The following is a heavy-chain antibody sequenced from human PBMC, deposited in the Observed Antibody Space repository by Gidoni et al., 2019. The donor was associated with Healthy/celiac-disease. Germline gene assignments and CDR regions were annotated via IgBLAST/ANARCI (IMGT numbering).Heavy chain of an antibody. Sequence: EVQLVQSGAEVKTPGESLKISCKGSGYSFTSYRIGWVRQMPGKGLEWMGIIYPGDSDTRYSPSFQGQVTISADKSISTAYLQWSSLKASDTAMYYCARGGSDGYNRGLYYYYYMDVWGKGTTVTVSS. CDR2: IYPGDSDT. V-gene: IGHV5-51*01. J-gene: IGHJ6*03. CDR3: ARGGSDGYNRGLYYYYYMDV. CDR1: GYSFTSYR. D-gene: IGHD5-12*01.